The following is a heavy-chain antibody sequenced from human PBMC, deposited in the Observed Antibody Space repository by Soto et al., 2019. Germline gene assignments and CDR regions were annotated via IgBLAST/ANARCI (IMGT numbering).Heavy chain of an antibody. CDR3: VKEATNINNFHY. CDR2: ISSVCSTI. Sequence: EVQLVESGGGLVQPGGSLRLSCAASGFTFDNYEMNWVRQAPGKGLEWVSYISSVCSTIYYADSVNGRFTISRDNAKNSLFLQMNSLRAEDTAVYYCVKEATNINNFHYWGQGTLVTVSS. J-gene: IGHJ4*02. CDR1: GFTFDNYE. V-gene: IGHV3-48*03. D-gene: IGHD5-12*01.